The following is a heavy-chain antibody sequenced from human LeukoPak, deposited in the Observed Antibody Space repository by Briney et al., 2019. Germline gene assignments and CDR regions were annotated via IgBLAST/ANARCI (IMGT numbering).Heavy chain of an antibody. V-gene: IGHV1-46*01. Sequence: ASVKVSCKASGYTYTSYYMHWVRQAPGQGLEWMGIINPSGGSTSYAQKFQGRVTMTRDTSTSTVYMELSSLRSEDTAVYYCATLGGSNYSFLDYWGQGTLVTVSS. CDR1: GYTYTSYY. J-gene: IGHJ4*02. CDR2: INPSGGST. CDR3: ATLGGSNYSFLDY. D-gene: IGHD3-16*01.